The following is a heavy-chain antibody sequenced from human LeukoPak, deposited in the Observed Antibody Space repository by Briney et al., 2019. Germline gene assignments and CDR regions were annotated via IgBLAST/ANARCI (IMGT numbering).Heavy chain of an antibody. CDR3: ARGESITYDSSGYYY. CDR2: ISSSSSYI. J-gene: IGHJ4*02. CDR1: GFTFSSYS. Sequence: GGSLRLSCAASGFTFSSYSMNWVRQAPGKGLEWVSSISSSSSYIYYADSVKGRFTISRDNAKNSLYLQMNSLRAEDTAVYYCARGESITYDSSGYYYWGQGTLVTVSS. D-gene: IGHD3-22*01. V-gene: IGHV3-21*01.